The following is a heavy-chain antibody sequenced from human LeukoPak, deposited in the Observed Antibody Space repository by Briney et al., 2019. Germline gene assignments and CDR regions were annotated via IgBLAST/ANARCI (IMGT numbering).Heavy chain of an antibody. Sequence: GSLRLSCAASGFTFSSYAMHWVRQAPGKGLEWVAVISYDGSNKYYADSVKGRFTISRDNSKNTLYLQMDSLRAEDTAVYYCARVSGDSSGYTNWLDPWGQGTLVTVSS. CDR2: ISYDGSNK. CDR1: GFTFSSYA. CDR3: ARVSGDSSGYTNWLDP. J-gene: IGHJ5*02. V-gene: IGHV3-30-3*01. D-gene: IGHD3-22*01.